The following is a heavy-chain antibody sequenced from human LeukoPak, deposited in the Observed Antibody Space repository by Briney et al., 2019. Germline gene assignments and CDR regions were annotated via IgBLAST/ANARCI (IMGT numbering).Heavy chain of an antibody. D-gene: IGHD3-16*02. CDR1: GFTFSSYN. CDR2: ISDSSTNT. Sequence: GGSLRLSCAASGFTFSSYNMNWVRQAPGQGLEWVSSISDSSTNTYYADSVRGRFIISRDNAKNSLYLQMNSLTVEDTAVYYCAKYRPGSALGDYWGQGILVTVSS. J-gene: IGHJ4*02. CDR3: AKYRPGSALGDY. V-gene: IGHV3-21*01.